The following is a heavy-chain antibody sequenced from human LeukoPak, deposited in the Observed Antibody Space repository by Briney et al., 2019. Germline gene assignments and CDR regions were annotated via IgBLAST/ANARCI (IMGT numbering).Heavy chain of an antibody. CDR1: GYTFTSYY. Sequence: ASVKVSCKASGYTFTSYYMHRVRQAPGQGLEWMGIINPSGGSTSYAQKFQGRVTMTRDTSTSTVYMELSSLRSEDTAVYYCARDDGGVAAAGTTFDYWAQGPLVIVSS. V-gene: IGHV1-46*01. D-gene: IGHD6-13*01. J-gene: IGHJ4*02. CDR2: INPSGGST. CDR3: ARDDGGVAAAGTTFDY.